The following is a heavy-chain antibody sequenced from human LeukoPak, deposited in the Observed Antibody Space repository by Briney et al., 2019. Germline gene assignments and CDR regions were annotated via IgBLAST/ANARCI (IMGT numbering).Heavy chain of an antibody. CDR2: INHSGST. CDR1: GGSFSGYY. V-gene: IGHV4-34*01. CDR3: ARRLRGYSYGTDY. J-gene: IGHJ4*02. Sequence: SETLSLTCAVYGGSFSGYYWSWIRQPPGKGLEWIGEINHSGSTNYNPSLKSRVTISVDTSKNQFSLKLSSVTAADTAVCYCARRLRGYSYGTDYWGQGTLVTVSS. D-gene: IGHD5-18*01.